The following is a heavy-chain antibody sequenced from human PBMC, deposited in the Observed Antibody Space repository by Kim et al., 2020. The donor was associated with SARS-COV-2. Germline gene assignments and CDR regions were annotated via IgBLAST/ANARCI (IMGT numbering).Heavy chain of an antibody. V-gene: IGHV3-9*01. CDR3: AKACSSGYPLLVGY. D-gene: IGHD3-22*01. Sequence: AGAVKGRFTISRDNAKNSLYLQMNSLRAEDTALYYCAKACSSGYPLLVGYWGQGTLVTVSS. J-gene: IGHJ4*02.